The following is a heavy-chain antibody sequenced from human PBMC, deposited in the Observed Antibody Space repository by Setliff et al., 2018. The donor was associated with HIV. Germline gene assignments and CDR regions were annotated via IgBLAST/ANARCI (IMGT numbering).Heavy chain of an antibody. D-gene: IGHD6-13*01. CDR3: ARAYSSTWYEDYYFDF. CDR1: GFTFSRYE. J-gene: IGHJ2*01. V-gene: IGHV3-48*03. CDR2: ISSSGNII. Sequence: GGSLRLSCAASGFTFSRYEMNWVRQAPGKGLEWIAYISSSGNIIYYADPVKGRFTISRDNAKNSLFLQLNNLRDEDTAVYYCARAYSSTWYEDYYFDFWGRGTLVTV.